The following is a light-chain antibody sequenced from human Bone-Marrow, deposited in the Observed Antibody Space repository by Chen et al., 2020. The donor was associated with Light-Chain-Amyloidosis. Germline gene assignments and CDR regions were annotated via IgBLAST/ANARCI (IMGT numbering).Light chain of an antibody. Sequence: NFMLTQPHSVSESPGKTVIISCTRSSGSIATNYVQWYQQRPGSSPTTVIYEDDQRPSGVPDRFSGSIDRSSNSASLTISGLNAEDEADYYCQSYQGSGQGVFGGGTKLTVL. J-gene: IGLJ3*02. CDR1: SGSIATNY. CDR3: QSYQGSGQGV. V-gene: IGLV6-57*01. CDR2: EDD.